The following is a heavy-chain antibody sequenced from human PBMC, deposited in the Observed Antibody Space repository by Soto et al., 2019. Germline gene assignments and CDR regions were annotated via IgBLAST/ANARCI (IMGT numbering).Heavy chain of an antibody. V-gene: IGHV1-2*02. Sequence: ASVKVSCKASGYTFTGYYMHWVRHAPGQGLEWMGWINPNSGGTNYAQKFQGRVTMTRDTSISTAYMELSRLRSDDTAVYYCARVGSTSWGDFDYWGQGTLVTVSS. CDR1: GYTFTGYY. CDR2: INPNSGGT. J-gene: IGHJ4*02. CDR3: ARVGSTSWGDFDY. D-gene: IGHD2-2*01.